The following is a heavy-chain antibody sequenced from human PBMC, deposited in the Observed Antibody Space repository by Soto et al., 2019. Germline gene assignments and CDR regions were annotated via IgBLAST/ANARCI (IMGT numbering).Heavy chain of an antibody. CDR2: IGTSTST. V-gene: IGHV3-23*01. J-gene: IGHJ4*02. CDR1: GFTFSSYS. D-gene: IGHD2-2*01. Sequence: GGSLRLSCAASGFTFSSYSISWVRQAPGKGLEWVSTIGTSTSTYYGDSIRGRFNNSRDNSRNTLYLQMNSLRAEDTAVYYCADLSRYCTSSNCDWGQGTLVTVSS. CDR3: ADLSRYCTSSNCD.